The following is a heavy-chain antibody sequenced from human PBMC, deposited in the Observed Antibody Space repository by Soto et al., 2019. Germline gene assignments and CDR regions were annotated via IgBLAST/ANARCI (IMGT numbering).Heavy chain of an antibody. CDR1: GYTFTSYG. D-gene: IGHD3-3*01. CDR2: ISAYNGNT. Sequence: QVQLVQSGAEVKKPGASVKVSCKASGYTFTSYGISWVRQAPGQGLEGMGWISAYNGNTNYAQKLQRRVTIPTDTSTSTAYMELRSLRSDDTAVYYCARANLHDFWWTKDSYYYGMDVWGQGTTVTVSS. CDR3: ARANLHDFWWTKDSYYYGMDV. J-gene: IGHJ6*02. V-gene: IGHV1-18*01.